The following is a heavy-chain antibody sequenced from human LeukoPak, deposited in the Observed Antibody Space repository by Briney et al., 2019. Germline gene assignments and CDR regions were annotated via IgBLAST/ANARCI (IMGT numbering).Heavy chain of an antibody. Sequence: GGSLRLSCAASGFTFSSYGMHWVRQAPGKGLEWVAFIRYDGSNKYYADSVKGRFTISRDNSKNTLYLQMNSLRAEGTAVYYCASLPAPPKYYYMDVWGKGTTVTISS. CDR3: ASLPAPPKYYYMDV. V-gene: IGHV3-30*02. CDR1: GFTFSSYG. CDR2: IRYDGSNK. J-gene: IGHJ6*03.